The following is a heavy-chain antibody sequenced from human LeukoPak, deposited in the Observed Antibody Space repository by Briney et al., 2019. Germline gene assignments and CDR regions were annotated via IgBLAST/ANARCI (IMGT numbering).Heavy chain of an antibody. D-gene: IGHD6-6*01. CDR2: LHPEDREV. Sequence: GASVKVSRRVSGDTLTEISIHWVRQTPGKGLERMGGLHPEDREVIYAQKFQGRVTMTEDSSTDTAYMDLRSLRSEDTAVYYCATAEQLVWGQGTLVTVSS. J-gene: IGHJ4*02. CDR3: ATAEQLV. CDR1: GDTLTEIS. V-gene: IGHV1-24*01.